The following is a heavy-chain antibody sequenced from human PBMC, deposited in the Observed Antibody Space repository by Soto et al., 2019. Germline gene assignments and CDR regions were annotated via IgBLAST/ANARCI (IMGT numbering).Heavy chain of an antibody. CDR3: TRVYYDILTGYYRSWFDP. CDR1: GYTFSSYG. J-gene: IGHJ5*02. D-gene: IGHD3-9*01. CDR2: ITTYNGYT. V-gene: IGHV1-18*01. Sequence: ASVKVSCKASGYTFSSYGISWVRQAPGQGLEWMGWITTYNGYTNYAQRLQGRVTMTTDTSTSTAYMELRSLRSDDTAVYYCTRVYYDILTGYYRSWFDPWGQGTLVTVSS.